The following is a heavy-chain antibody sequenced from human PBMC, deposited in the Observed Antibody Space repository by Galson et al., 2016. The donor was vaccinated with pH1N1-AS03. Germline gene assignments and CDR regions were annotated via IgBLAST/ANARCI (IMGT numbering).Heavy chain of an antibody. J-gene: IGHJ6*03. Sequence: SLRLSCAASGFSFVNYAMHWVRQAPGKGLEYISAISANGDSTHYANSVKGRFTISRDNSKNTVYLQMGSLRAEDMGVFYCAREYYYGSGPYYMDVRGKGTTVIVSS. V-gene: IGHV3-64*01. CDR3: AREYYYGSGPYYMDV. CDR1: GFSFVNYA. CDR2: ISANGDST. D-gene: IGHD3-10*01.